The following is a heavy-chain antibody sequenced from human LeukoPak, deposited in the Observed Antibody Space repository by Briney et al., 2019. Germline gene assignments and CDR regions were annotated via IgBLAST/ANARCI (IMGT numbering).Heavy chain of an antibody. J-gene: IGHJ3*02. CDR3: ARAEDDYGGAFDI. CDR1: GXSISSGDYY. Sequence: KSSQTLSLTCTVSGXSISSGDYYWSWIRQPPGKGLEWIGYIYYSGSTYYNPSLKSRVTISLDTSKNQFSLKLSSVTAADTAVYYCARAEDDYGGAFDIWGQGTLVTVSS. V-gene: IGHV4-30-4*01. CDR2: IYYSGST. D-gene: IGHD4-23*01.